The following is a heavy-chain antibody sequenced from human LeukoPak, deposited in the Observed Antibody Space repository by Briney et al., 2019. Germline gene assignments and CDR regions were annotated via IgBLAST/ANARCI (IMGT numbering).Heavy chain of an antibody. CDR1: GGSFIGYY. CDR3: ERGTNGYVWIGYYTVAYHYMDV. Sequence: SETLSLTCAVYGGSFIGYYWSWIRQPPGKGLEWIGEINHSGSTNYNPSLKSRVTISIDTSKNQFSLKLSSVTAADTAVYYCERGTNGYVWIGYYTVAYHYMDVWDKGTTVTVSS. V-gene: IGHV4-34*01. D-gene: IGHD3-3*01. CDR2: INHSGST. J-gene: IGHJ6*03.